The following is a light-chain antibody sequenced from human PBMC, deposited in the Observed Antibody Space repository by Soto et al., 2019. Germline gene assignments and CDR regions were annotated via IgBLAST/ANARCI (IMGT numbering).Light chain of an antibody. CDR2: GAS. J-gene: IGKJ3*01. CDR3: QQYSSWPFT. Sequence: EIVLTQSPATLSVFPGETATLSCGASQSVSNNLAWYHQKPGQAPRPLIYGASTRATGVPARFSGSGSGTEFTLTISSLKSDEFAIYDCQQYSSWPFTFGPGTKVAIE. V-gene: IGKV3-15*01. CDR1: QSVSNN.